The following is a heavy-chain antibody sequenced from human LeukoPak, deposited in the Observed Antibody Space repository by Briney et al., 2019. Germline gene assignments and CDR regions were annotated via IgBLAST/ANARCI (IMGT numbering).Heavy chain of an antibody. CDR2: ISGSGGST. D-gene: IGHD3-16*01. CDR3: AKDLPPYNY. J-gene: IGHJ4*02. V-gene: IGHV3-23*01. CDR1: GFTFSYHW. Sequence: GGSLRLSCAASGFTFSYHWMTWVRQAPGKGLEWVSAISGSGGSTYYADSVKGRFTISRDNSKNTLYLQMNSLRAEDTAVYYCAKDLPPYNYWGQGTLVTVSS.